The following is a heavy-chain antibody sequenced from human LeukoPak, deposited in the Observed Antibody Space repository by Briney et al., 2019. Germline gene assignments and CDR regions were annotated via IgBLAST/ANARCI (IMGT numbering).Heavy chain of an antibody. J-gene: IGHJ4*02. Sequence: PGVSLRLSCAASGFTFSSYAMSWVRQAPGKGLEWVSAISGSGGSTYYADSVEGRFTISRDNSKNTLYLQMNSLRAEDTAVYYCATTPLWFGELPDDYWGQGTLVTVSS. CDR2: ISGSGGST. CDR1: GFTFSSYA. V-gene: IGHV3-23*01. D-gene: IGHD3-10*01. CDR3: ATTPLWFGELPDDY.